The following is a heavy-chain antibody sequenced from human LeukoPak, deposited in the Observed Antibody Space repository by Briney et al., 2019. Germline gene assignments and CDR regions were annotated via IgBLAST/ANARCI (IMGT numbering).Heavy chain of an antibody. V-gene: IGHV4-34*01. CDR1: GGSFSGYY. D-gene: IGHD2-8*01. J-gene: IGHJ5*02. CDR3: ARRGGYCTNGVCRARFDP. CDR2: INHSGST. Sequence: SETLSLTCAVYGGSFSGYYWRWIRQPPGKGLEWIGEINHSGSTNYNPSLKSRVTISVDTSKNQFSLKLSSVTAADTAVYYCARRGGYCTNGVCRARFDPWGQGTLVTVSS.